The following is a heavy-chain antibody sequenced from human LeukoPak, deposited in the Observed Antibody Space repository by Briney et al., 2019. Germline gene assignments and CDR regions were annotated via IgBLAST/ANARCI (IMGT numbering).Heavy chain of an antibody. J-gene: IGHJ4*02. Sequence: GGSLRLSCAASGFTFSRFWMSWVRQAPGKGLEWVANIKQDGNEKHYVESVKGRFTISRDNAKNSVYLQMNSLRAEDTAVYYCARDNWNYAVEDYWGQGTLVTVSS. V-gene: IGHV3-7*01. CDR1: GFTFSRFW. CDR2: IKQDGNEK. CDR3: ARDNWNYAVEDY. D-gene: IGHD1-7*01.